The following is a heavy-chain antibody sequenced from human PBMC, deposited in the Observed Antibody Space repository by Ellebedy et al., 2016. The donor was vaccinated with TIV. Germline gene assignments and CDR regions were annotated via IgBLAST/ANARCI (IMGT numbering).Heavy chain of an antibody. CDR1: GGSVSSGSYY. D-gene: IGHD2-2*01. CDR3: ARWSGCSSTSCLPENDP. V-gene: IGHV4-61*01. CDR2: IYYSGST. J-gene: IGHJ5*02. Sequence: SETLSLTXTVSGGSVSSGSYYWSWIRQPPGKGLEWIGYIYYSGSTNYNPSLKSRVTISVDTSKNQFSLKLSSVTAADTAVYYCARWSGCSSTSCLPENDPWGQGTLVTVSS.